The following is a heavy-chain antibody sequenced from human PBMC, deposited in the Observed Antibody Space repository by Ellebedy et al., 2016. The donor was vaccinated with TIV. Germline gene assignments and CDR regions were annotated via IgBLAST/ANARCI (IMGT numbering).Heavy chain of an antibody. Sequence: SQTLSLTCAISGDSVSSSNAAWNWIRQSPSRGLEWLGRTYYRSQWSEWYTDYAVSVKSRITINTDTSKNHFSLQLNSVTREDTAVYYCARAPEYTSSSGFDYWGQGTLVTVSS. CDR2: TYYRSQWSEWYT. J-gene: IGHJ4*02. CDR3: ARAPEYTSSSGFDY. CDR1: GDSVSSSNAA. D-gene: IGHD6-6*01. V-gene: IGHV6-1*01.